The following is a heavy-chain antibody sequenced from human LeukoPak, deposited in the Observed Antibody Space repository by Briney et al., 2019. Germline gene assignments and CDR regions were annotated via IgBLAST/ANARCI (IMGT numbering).Heavy chain of an antibody. CDR2: IIPNSGGT. J-gene: IGHJ3*02. CDR1: GGTFSSYA. CDR3: ACTLYSSGWYGDAFDI. V-gene: IGHV1-2*02. D-gene: IGHD6-19*01. Sequence: ASVKVSCKASGGTFSSYAISWVRQAPGQGLEWMGGIIPNSGGTNYAQKFQGRVTMTRDTSISTAYMELSRLRSDDTAVYYCACTLYSSGWYGDAFDIWGQGTMVTVSS.